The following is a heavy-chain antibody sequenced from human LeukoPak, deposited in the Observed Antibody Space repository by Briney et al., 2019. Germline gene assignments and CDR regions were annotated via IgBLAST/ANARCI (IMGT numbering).Heavy chain of an antibody. CDR3: ARGEYSRNWFDP. V-gene: IGHV4-59*11. D-gene: IGHD6-6*01. Sequence: SETLSLTCTVSGGSISSHYWSWIRQPPGKGLEGIGYIYYSGSTNYNPSLKSRVTISVDTSKNQFSLKLSSVTAADTAVYYCARGEYSRNWFDPWGQGTLVTVSS. J-gene: IGHJ5*02. CDR1: GGSISSHY. CDR2: IYYSGST.